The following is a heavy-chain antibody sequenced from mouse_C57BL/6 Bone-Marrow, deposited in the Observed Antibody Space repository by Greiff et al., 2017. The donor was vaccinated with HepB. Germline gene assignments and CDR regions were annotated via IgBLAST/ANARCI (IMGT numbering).Heavy chain of an antibody. D-gene: IGHD2-12*01. Sequence: QVQLKQSGPELVKPGASVKISCKASGYAFSSSWMNWVKQRPGKGLEWIGRIYPGDGDTNYNGKFKGKATLTADESSSTAYMQLSSLTSEDSAVYFCASPYYKDAYWGQGTLVTVSA. CDR2: IYPGDGDT. V-gene: IGHV1-82*01. CDR3: ASPYYKDAY. CDR1: GYAFSSSW. J-gene: IGHJ3*01.